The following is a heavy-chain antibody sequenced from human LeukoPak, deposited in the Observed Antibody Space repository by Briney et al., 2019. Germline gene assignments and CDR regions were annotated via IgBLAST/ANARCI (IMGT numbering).Heavy chain of an antibody. CDR3: AKEDIVVVPAATNYYYYGMDV. CDR2: ISGSGGST. CDR1: GFTLSSYA. D-gene: IGHD2-2*01. J-gene: IGHJ6*02. V-gene: IGHV3-23*01. Sequence: GGSLRLSCAASGFTLSSYAMSWVRHAPENGLEWVSAISGSGGSTHYSDSVKGRFTISRNNSKNTLYLQMNSLRAEDTAVYYCAKEDIVVVPAATNYYYYGMDVWGQGTTVTVSS.